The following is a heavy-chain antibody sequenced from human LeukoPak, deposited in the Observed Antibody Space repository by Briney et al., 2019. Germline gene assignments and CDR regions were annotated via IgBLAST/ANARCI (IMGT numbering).Heavy chain of an antibody. V-gene: IGHV3-23*01. CDR3: ARGPYASGTYGRRGWVHYMDV. D-gene: IGHD3-10*01. Sequence: PGGSLRLSCAASGFTFSSYAMSWVRQAPGKGLEWVSAISGSGGSTYYADSVKGRFTISRDNAKNSLYLQMNSLRAEDTAVYYCARGPYASGTYGRRGWVHYMDVWGKGTTVTISS. CDR1: GFTFSSYA. CDR2: ISGSGGST. J-gene: IGHJ6*03.